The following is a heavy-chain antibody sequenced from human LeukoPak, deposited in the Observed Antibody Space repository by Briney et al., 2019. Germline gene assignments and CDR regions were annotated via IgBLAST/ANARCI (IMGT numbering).Heavy chain of an antibody. CDR1: GGTFSSYA. Sequence: GASVKVSCKASGGTFSSYAISWVRQAPGQGLEWMGGIIPIFGTANYAQKFQGRVTITADESTGTAYMELSSLRSEDTAVYYCAGLQGPYYYYGMDVWGQGTTVTVSS. CDR2: IIPIFGTA. J-gene: IGHJ6*02. CDR3: AGLQGPYYYYGMDV. V-gene: IGHV1-69*13.